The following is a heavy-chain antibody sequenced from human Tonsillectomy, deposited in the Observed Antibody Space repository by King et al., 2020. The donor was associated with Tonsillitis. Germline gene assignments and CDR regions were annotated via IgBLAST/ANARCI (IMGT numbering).Heavy chain of an antibody. CDR1: GFTFSNYA. J-gene: IGHJ5*02. CDR2: ISTNGGST. D-gene: IGHD2-21*02. V-gene: IGHV3-64D*06. CDR3: VKDTVTAMT. Sequence: VQLVESGGGLVQPGWSLRLSCSASGFTFSNYAFHWVRQAPGKGLESVSAISTNGGSTYYADSVKGRITISRDNSKNTLYLQMSSLRPEDTALYYCVKDTVTAMTWGQGSLVTVSS.